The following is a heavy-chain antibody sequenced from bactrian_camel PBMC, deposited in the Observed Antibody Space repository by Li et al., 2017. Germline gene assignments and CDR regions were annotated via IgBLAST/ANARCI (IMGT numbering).Heavy chain of an antibody. CDR1: TYIVNSRC. CDR2: IYTGSGNT. V-gene: IGHV3S54*01. CDR3: AARGPYCYTKLSVADFTY. Sequence: HVQLVESGGGSVQVGGSRRLSRAASTYIVNSRCLGWFRQAPGKEREGVARIYTGSGNTYYADSVKGRFTISQDNAKNTVYLQMNSLKPEDTAMYYCAARGPYCYTKLSVADFTYWGQGTQVTVS. D-gene: IGHD2*01. J-gene: IGHJ6*01.